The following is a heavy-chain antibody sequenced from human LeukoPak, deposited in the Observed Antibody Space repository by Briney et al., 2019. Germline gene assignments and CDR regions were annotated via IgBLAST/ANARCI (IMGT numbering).Heavy chain of an antibody. J-gene: IGHJ4*02. D-gene: IGHD4/OR15-4a*01. CDR3: ARDYDYSLDY. Sequence: GGSLRLSCAASGLTFSSYWMSWVRQAPGKGLEWVANINLDGSDKSYVSSVKGRFTISRDNAKNSLYLQMNSLGAEDTAVYYCARDYDYSLDYWGQGTLVTVSS. CDR1: GLTFSSYW. V-gene: IGHV3-7*01. CDR2: INLDGSDK.